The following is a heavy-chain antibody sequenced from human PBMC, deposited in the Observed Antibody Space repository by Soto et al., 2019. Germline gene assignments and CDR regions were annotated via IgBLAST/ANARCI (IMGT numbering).Heavy chain of an antibody. CDR3: ARDPSTVNKLIGVWFDP. D-gene: IGHD4-4*01. CDR1: GDTFGGFN. J-gene: IGHJ5*02. CDR2: IKPVSDTT. V-gene: IGHV1-69*01. Sequence: QIRLVQSGAEVAKPGSSVRVSCKASGDTFGGFNINWVRQAPGQGLEWMGGIKPVSDTTNYAPRFQGRVTFTADASTHTVYMELSSLRSEDTAIYYCARDPSTVNKLIGVWFDPGGQGTLVTVSS.